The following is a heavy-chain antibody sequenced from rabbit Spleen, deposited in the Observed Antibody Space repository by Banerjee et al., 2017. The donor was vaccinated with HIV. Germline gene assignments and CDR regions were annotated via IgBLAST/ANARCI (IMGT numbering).Heavy chain of an antibody. Sequence: QEQLEESGGDLVKPGSSLTLSCKASGFSFTGNYYMCWVRQAPGKGLEWIGCIYGGDGHTYYASWAKGRFTISKTSSTTVTLQMTSLTVADTASYFCARDLPGVIGWNFGFWGPGTLVTVS. V-gene: IGHV1S45*01. CDR3: ARDLPGVIGWNFGF. CDR2: IYGGDGHT. D-gene: IGHD3-1*01. J-gene: IGHJ6*01. CDR1: GFSFTGNYY.